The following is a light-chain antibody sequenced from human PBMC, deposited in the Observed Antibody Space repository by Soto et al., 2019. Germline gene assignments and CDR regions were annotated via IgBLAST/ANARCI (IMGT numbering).Light chain of an antibody. CDR3: QQYNSYPWT. J-gene: IGKJ1*01. CDR1: QNVNQN. Sequence: EVVMAQSPATLSVSPGEGVTLSCRASQNVNQNVAWYQQKPGQALRLLIHSAVTGAVGIPATFSVRGSGTDFTLTISSLQPDDFATYYCQQYNSYPWTFGQGTKV. V-gene: IGKV3D-15*01. CDR2: SAV.